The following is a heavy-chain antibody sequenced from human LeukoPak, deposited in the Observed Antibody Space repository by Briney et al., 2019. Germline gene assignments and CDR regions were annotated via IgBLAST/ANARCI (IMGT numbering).Heavy chain of an antibody. CDR1: GLTFSNYA. CDR3: ARDRVVVVPAPVDL. V-gene: IGHV3-23*01. D-gene: IGHD2-15*01. CDR2: ITGNSVST. J-gene: IGHJ5*02. Sequence: GGSLRLSCAASGLTFSNYAMSWVRQVPGKGLEWVSIITGNSVSTYYTDSVKGRFTISRDNSKNTLHLQMNSLRVEDTTVYYCARDRVVVVPAPVDLWGQGTLVTVSS.